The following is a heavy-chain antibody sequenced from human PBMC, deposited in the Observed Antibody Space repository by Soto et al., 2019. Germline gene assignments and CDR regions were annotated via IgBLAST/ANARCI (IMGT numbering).Heavy chain of an antibody. CDR2: ISYDGSNK. CDR3: AKELRFLEWLLYLDY. V-gene: IGHV3-30*18. Sequence: QVQLVESGGGVVQPGRSLRLSCAASGFTFSSYGMHWVRQAPGKGLEWLAVISYDGSNKYYADSVKGRFTISRDNSKNTLYLQMNSLRAEDTAVYYCAKELRFLEWLLYLDYWGQGTLVTVSS. J-gene: IGHJ4*02. CDR1: GFTFSSYG. D-gene: IGHD3-3*01.